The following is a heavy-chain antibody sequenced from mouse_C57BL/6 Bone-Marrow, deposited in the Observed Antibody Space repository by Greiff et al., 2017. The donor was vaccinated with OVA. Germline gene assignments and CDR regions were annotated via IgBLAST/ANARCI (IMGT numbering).Heavy chain of an antibody. CDR1: GYTFTSYW. Sequence: QVQLQQPGAELVMPGASVKLSCKASGYTFTSYWMHWVKQRPGQGLEWIGALDPSDSYTNYNQKFKGKSTLTVDKSSSTAYMQLSSLTAEDSAVYYCARTGSLYWYFDVWGTGTTVTVSS. CDR3: ARTGSLYWYFDV. J-gene: IGHJ1*03. V-gene: IGHV1-69*01. D-gene: IGHD1-1*01. CDR2: LDPSDSYT.